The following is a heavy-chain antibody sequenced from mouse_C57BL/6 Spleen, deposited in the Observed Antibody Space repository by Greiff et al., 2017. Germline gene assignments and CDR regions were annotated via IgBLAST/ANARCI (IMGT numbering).Heavy chain of an antibody. CDR1: GFTFTDYY. D-gene: IGHD2-1*01. V-gene: IGHV7-3*01. CDR2: IRNKANGYTT. Sequence: EVKVVESGGGLVQPGGSLSLSCAASGFTFTDYYMSWVRQTPGKALEWLGFIRNKANGYTTKYSAAVKGRFTISRDNSQSFLHLLMDALRAEDISTCYCARSYGKGFEDWGDGTTLTVSS. CDR3: ARSYGKGFED. J-gene: IGHJ2*01.